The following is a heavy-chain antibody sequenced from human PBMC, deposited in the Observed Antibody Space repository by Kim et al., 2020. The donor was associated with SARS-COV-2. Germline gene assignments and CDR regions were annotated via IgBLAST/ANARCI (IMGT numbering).Heavy chain of an antibody. CDR3: AKDVGYDFWSGMGYYYYYGMDV. J-gene: IGHJ6*02. D-gene: IGHD3-3*01. Sequence: GGSLRLSCAASGFTFDDYAMHWVRQAPGKGLEWVSGISWNSGSIGYADSVKGRFTISRDNAKNSLYLQMNSLRAEDTALYYCAKDVGYDFWSGMGYYYYYGMDVWGQGTTVTVSS. CDR2: ISWNSGSI. V-gene: IGHV3-9*01. CDR1: GFTFDDYA.